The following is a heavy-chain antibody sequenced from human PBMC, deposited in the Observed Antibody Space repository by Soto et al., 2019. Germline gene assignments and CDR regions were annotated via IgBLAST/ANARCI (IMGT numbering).Heavy chain of an antibody. V-gene: IGHV3-21*01. CDR2: ISSSSSYI. Sequence: EVQLVESGGGLVKPGGSPRLSCAASGFTFSSYSMNWVRQAPGKGLEWVASISSSSSYIYYADSVKGRFTISRDNAKNSLYLQMNRLRAESTAVYYCARNQPGYSYGYGLGYWGQGTRVNVSS. CDR3: ARNQPGYSYGYGLGY. D-gene: IGHD5-18*01. CDR1: GFTFSSYS. J-gene: IGHJ4*02.